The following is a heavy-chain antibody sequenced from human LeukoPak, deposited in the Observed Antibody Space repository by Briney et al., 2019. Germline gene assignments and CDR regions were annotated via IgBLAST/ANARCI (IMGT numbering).Heavy chain of an antibody. CDR3: AKDTRGYSYGLAFDY. CDR1: GFTFDDYA. Sequence: GGSLRLSCAASGFTFDDYAMHWVRQAPGKGLEWVSGISWNSGSIGYADSVKGRFTISRGNAKNSLYLQMNSLRAEDTALYYCAKDTRGYSYGLAFDYWGQGTLVTVSS. CDR2: ISWNSGSI. J-gene: IGHJ4*02. D-gene: IGHD5-18*01. V-gene: IGHV3-9*01.